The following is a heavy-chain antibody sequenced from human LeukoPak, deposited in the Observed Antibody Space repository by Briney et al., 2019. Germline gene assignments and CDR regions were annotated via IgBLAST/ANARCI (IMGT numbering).Heavy chain of an antibody. CDR3: AELGITMIGGV. J-gene: IGHJ6*04. CDR2: MNQDGSEK. D-gene: IGHD3-10*02. CDR1: GFTFRSYW. Sequence: GSLRLSCAASGFTFRSYWMTWVRQAPGNGLEWVANMNQDGSEKYSVDSVKGRFTISRDNAKNSLYLQMNSLRAEDTAVYYCAELGITMIGGVWGKGTTATISS. V-gene: IGHV3-7*01.